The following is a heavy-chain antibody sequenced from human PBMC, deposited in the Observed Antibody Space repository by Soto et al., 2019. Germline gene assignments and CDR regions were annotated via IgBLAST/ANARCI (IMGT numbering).Heavy chain of an antibody. CDR1: GGYFSGYY. Sequence: SETLSLTFSVYGGYFSGYYWSWIRRPPGKALDCIGEINHGGSTNCNPSLKSRFTISVETSKNQFYLKLSSLTAADTDVYYRARGPDIVVVPAAIGGAFDIWGQGTMVTVSS. V-gene: IGHV4-34*01. CDR2: INHGGST. D-gene: IGHD2-2*02. J-gene: IGHJ3*02. CDR3: ARGPDIVVVPAAIGGAFDI.